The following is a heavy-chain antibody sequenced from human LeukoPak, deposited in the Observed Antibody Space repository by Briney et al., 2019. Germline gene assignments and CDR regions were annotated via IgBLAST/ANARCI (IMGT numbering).Heavy chain of an antibody. D-gene: IGHD1-7*01. Sequence: VASVKVSCRASGYTFTSYGISWVRQAPGQGLEWMGWISAYNGNTNYAQKLQGRVTMTTDTSTSTAYMELRSLRSDDTAVYYCARNNWNLYYFDYWGQGTLVTVSS. J-gene: IGHJ4*02. V-gene: IGHV1-18*01. CDR2: ISAYNGNT. CDR3: ARNNWNLYYFDY. CDR1: GYTFTSYG.